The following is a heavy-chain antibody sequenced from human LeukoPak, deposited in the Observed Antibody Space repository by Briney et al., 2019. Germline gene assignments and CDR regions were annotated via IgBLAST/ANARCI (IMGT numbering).Heavy chain of an antibody. D-gene: IGHD2/OR15-2a*01. V-gene: IGHV1-58*01. J-gene: IGHJ4*02. Sequence: SVKVSCKASGFTFSNSAVQWVRQARGQRLEWIGWIFVGSGNTNYAQKFQERVTITRDVSTSRAYMELSSLRSEDTAVYYCAVDVIYESDWGQGTLVTVSS. CDR2: IFVGSGNT. CDR3: AVDVIYESD. CDR1: GFTFSNSA.